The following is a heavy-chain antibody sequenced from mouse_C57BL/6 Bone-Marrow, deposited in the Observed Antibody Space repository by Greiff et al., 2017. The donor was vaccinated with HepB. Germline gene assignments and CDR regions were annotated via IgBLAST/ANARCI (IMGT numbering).Heavy chain of an antibody. CDR1: GISITTGNYR. J-gene: IGHJ2*01. CDR2: IYYSGTI. CDR3: ARDGDYGYGPYYFDY. Sequence: EVQLQESGPGLVKPSQTVFLTCTVTGISITTGNYRWSWIRQFPGNKLEWIGYIYYSGTITYNPSLTSRTTITRDTPKNQFFLEMNSLTAEDTATYYCARDGDYGYGPYYFDYWGQGTTLTVSS. V-gene: IGHV3-5*01. D-gene: IGHD2-2*01.